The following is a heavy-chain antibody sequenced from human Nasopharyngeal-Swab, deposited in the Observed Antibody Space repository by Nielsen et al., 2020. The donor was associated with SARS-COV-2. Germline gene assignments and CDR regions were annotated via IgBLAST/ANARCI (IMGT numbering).Heavy chain of an antibody. J-gene: IGHJ4*02. Sequence: SETLSLTCTAASGGSISSYNCSCIRQPAGKGLEWIGSIYTSGSTNYNPSLKSRFTMSVDTSKNQFSLKLSSVTAADTAVYYCARVYYVSSVWSFDYWGQGTLVTVSS. CDR2: IYTSGST. D-gene: IGHD3-22*01. CDR3: ARVYYVSSVWSFDY. CDR1: GGSISSYN. V-gene: IGHV4-4*07.